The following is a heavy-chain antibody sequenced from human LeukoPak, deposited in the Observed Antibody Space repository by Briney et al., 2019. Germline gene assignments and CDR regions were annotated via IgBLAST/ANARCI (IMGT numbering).Heavy chain of an antibody. CDR2: IIPLLGTT. V-gene: IGHV1-69*08. J-gene: IGHJ5*02. CDR3: VRSGYDYDWFDP. Sequence: SVKVSWKASGGTVSDYSISWVRQAPGQGLEWMGRIIPLLGTTHCAQNFQGRFTMTADKSPTSVHMELSSLRSEDTAVYYCVRSGYDYDWFDPWGQGTLVTVSS. D-gene: IGHD5-12*01. CDR1: GGTVSDYS.